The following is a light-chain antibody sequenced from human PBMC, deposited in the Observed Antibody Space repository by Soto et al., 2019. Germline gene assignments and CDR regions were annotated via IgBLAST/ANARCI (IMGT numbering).Light chain of an antibody. V-gene: IGLV2-8*01. CDR2: EVS. J-gene: IGLJ2*01. CDR1: SSDVGGYKY. Sequence: QSVLTQPPSASGSPGQSVTISCTGTSSDVGGYKYVSWYQHHPGKAPKLMIYEVSKRPSGVPDRFSGSKSGDTASLTVSGLQAEDEADYYCSSYVGGNNLVFGGGTQLTVL. CDR3: SSYVGGNNLV.